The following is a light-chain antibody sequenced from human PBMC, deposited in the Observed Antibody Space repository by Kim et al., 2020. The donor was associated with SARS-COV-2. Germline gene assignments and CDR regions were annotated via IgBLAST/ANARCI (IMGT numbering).Light chain of an antibody. V-gene: IGLV2-18*02. Sequence: QSVLTQPPSVSGSPGQSVTISCTGTSSDVGSYNRVSWYQQPPGTAPKLTIYEVSNRPSGVPDRFSGSKSGNTASLTISGLQAEDEAEYYCSSYTSSSTVIFGGGTQLTVL. CDR3: SSYTSSSTVI. J-gene: IGLJ2*01. CDR1: SSDVGSYNR. CDR2: EVS.